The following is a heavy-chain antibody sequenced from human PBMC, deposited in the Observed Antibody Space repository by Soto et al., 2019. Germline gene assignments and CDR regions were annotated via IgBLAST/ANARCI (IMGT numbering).Heavy chain of an antibody. D-gene: IGHD2-2*01. Sequence: EVQLLESGGGLVQPGGSLRLSCAASGFTFSSYAMNWVRQAPGMGLEWVSAISGSDGSTYYADSVKGLFTIARDNSKNTLYPQMNSLRAEDTAIYYCAKGLFIQGIVVVPAALYECYGLDVWGRGTTVTVSS. V-gene: IGHV3-23*01. CDR1: GFTFSSYA. J-gene: IGHJ6*02. CDR3: AKGLFIQGIVVVPAALYECYGLDV. CDR2: ISGSDGST.